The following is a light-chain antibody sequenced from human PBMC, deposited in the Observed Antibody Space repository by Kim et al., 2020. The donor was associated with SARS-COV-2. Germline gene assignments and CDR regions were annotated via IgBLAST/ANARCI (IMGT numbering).Light chain of an antibody. CDR3: SAWDDSLNVPL. Sequence: QSVLIQPPSVSGTPGQRVTISCSGSGSNVGSNTVNWYQCLPGAAPKLIMYSNNQRPSGVPDRFSGSKSDTSATLAISGLQSEDEADYYCSAWDDSLNVPLFGGGTQLTVL. CDR1: GSNVGSNT. V-gene: IGLV1-44*01. CDR2: SNN. J-gene: IGLJ2*01.